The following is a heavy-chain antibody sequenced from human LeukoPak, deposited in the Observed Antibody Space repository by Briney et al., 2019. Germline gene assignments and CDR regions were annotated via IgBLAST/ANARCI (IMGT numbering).Heavy chain of an antibody. D-gene: IGHD6-13*01. CDR1: GGSFSGYY. Sequence: SETLSLTCAVYGGSFSGYYWSWIRQPPGKGLEWIGEINHSGSTNYNPSLKSRVTISVDTSKNQFSLKLSSVTAADTAVYYCARCAARRDSSSQHWGQGTLVTVSS. CDR3: ARCAARRDSSSQH. J-gene: IGHJ1*01. CDR2: INHSGST. V-gene: IGHV4-34*01.